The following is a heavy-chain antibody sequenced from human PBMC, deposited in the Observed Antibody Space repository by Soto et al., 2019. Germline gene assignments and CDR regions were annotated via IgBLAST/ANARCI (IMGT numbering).Heavy chain of an antibody. J-gene: IGHJ3*02. CDR3: VRDRGYPDAFDI. Sequence: EVQLVESGGGLVQPGESLRLSCAASGFTFSPFYMHWVRQAPGKGLEWVSHINGDGTTTDYADSVKGRFTISRDNAKSTLYLQMSRQVTAGTAVYYCVRDRGYPDAFDIWGKGP. D-gene: IGHD3-10*01. CDR1: GFTFSPFY. V-gene: IGHV3-74*01. CDR2: INGDGTTT.